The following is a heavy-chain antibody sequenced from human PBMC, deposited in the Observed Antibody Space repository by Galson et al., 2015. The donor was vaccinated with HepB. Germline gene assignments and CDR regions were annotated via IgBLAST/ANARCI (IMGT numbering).Heavy chain of an antibody. CDR2: IYPGDSDT. V-gene: IGHV5-51*01. CDR3: ARAPIRITMVRGVPPRWNWFDP. Sequence: QSGAEVKKPGESLKISCKGSGYSFTSYWIGWVRQMPGKGLEWMGIIYPGDSDTRYSPSFPGQVTISADKSISTAYLQWSSLKASDTAMYYCARAPIRITMVRGVPPRWNWFDPWGQGTLVTVSS. J-gene: IGHJ5*02. D-gene: IGHD3-10*01. CDR1: GYSFTSYW.